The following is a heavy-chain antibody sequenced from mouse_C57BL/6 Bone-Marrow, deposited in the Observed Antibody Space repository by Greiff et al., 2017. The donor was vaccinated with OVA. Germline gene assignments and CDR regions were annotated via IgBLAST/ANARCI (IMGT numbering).Heavy chain of an antibody. D-gene: IGHD1-1*01. Sequence: EVKLMESGGGLVKPGGSLKLSCAASGFTFSSYTMSWVRQTPEKRLEWVATISGGGGNTYYPDSVKGRFTISRDNAKNTLYLQMSSLRSEDTALCYCARPFITTVVGPGAMDYWGQGTSVTVSS. CDR2: ISGGGGNT. CDR3: ARPFITTVVGPGAMDY. CDR1: GFTFSSYT. V-gene: IGHV5-9*01. J-gene: IGHJ4*01.